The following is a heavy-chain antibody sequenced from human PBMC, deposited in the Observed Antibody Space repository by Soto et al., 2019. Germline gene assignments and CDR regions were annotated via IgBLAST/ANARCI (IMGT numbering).Heavy chain of an antibody. CDR3: ARDPRPYQDYYVMDV. Sequence: SETLSLPCTVSGGSIRSVDYYWSWVRQSPEKGLEWIGYIYYTGGTYYSPSLKSRVSKSIDTSKNQFSLNLTSVTAADTAVYYCARDPRPYQDYYVMDVWGQGTTVTVSS. CDR1: GGSIRSVDYY. CDR2: IYYTGGT. D-gene: IGHD3-10*02. V-gene: IGHV4-30-4*01. J-gene: IGHJ6*02.